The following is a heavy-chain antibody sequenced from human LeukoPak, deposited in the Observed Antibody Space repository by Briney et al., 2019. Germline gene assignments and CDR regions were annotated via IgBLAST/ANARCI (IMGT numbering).Heavy chain of an antibody. CDR1: GFTFSSYG. CDR3: ARVLKYSGSYYCDY. J-gene: IGHJ4*02. V-gene: IGHV4-39*01. CDR2: MYFGGST. D-gene: IGHD1-26*01. Sequence: GSLRLSCAASGFTFSSYGMHWVRQPPGKGLEWIGNMYFGGSTYYNPSLKSRVTISVDTSKNQFSLKLSSVTAADTAVYYCARVLKYSGSYYCDYWGQGTLVTVSS.